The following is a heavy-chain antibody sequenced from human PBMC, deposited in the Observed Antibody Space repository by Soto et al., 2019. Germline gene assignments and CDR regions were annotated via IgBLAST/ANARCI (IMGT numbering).Heavy chain of an antibody. J-gene: IGHJ4*02. V-gene: IGHV5-51*01. CDR1: GYSFTSYW. Sequence: ESLKISCKGSGYSFTSYWIGWVRQMPGKGLEWMGIILPPDSTTKYSPSFQGQVTISADKSNRTAYLQWSSLKASDTAMYYCARLRLDCSTTTCYTLYYFDFWGQGTLVTVYS. CDR3: ARLRLDCSTTTCYTLYYFDF. D-gene: IGHD2-2*02. CDR2: ILPPDSTT.